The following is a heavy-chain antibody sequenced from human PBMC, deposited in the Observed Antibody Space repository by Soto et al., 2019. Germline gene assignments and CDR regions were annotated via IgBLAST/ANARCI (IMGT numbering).Heavy chain of an antibody. J-gene: IGHJ4*02. D-gene: IGHD3-22*01. CDR3: ARMTVAIDY. Sequence: QVHLVQSGAEIRKPGASVKVSCKASGYTFVIYQLHWVRQAPGQGLEWVGWINPNSGDTNYAQKFQGRVTMTRDTSINTVYMELSGLRSDDTAVYYCARMTVAIDYWGQGALVTVSS. V-gene: IGHV1-2*02. CDR2: INPNSGDT. CDR1: GYTFVIYQ.